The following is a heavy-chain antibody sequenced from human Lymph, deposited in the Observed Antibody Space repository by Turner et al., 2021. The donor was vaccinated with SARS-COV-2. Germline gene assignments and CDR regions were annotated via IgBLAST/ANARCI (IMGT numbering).Heavy chain of an antibody. D-gene: IGHD3-22*01. CDR1: GFTFSSYT. V-gene: IGHV3-21*01. CDR3: ARERYDSSGSESYYFDY. CDR2: ISSSSSYI. J-gene: IGHJ4*02. Sequence: EVQLVESGGGLVKPGGSLRLSCADSGFTFSSYTMNWVRQAPGKGLEWVSSISSSSSYIYYADSVKGRFTISRDNAKNSLYLQMNSLRAEDTAVYYCARERYDSSGSESYYFDYWGQGTLVTVSS.